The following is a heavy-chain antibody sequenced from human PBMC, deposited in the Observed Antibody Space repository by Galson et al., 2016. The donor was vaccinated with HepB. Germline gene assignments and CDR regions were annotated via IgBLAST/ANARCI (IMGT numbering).Heavy chain of an antibody. Sequence: SLRLSCATSGFTFSDYYMSWIRQAPGKGLEWVSYVSSSGSYTNYADSVKGRFTISRDSAKNSLYLQMNSLRAEDTAVYYCARMSRYSSGWYYFDYWGQGTLVTVSS. CDR2: VSSSGSYT. V-gene: IGHV3-11*06. J-gene: IGHJ4*02. CDR1: GFTFSDYY. D-gene: IGHD6-19*01. CDR3: ARMSRYSSGWYYFDY.